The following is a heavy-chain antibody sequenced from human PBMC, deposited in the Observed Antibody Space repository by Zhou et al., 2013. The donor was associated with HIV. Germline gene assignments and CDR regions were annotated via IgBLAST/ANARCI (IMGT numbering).Heavy chain of an antibody. Sequence: QVQLVQSGAELKKPGSSVKVSCKVSGGNFSASALSWLRQAPGQGLEWMGGLIPVFGTTTYSQKFQGRISITSDTSASTAYLDLRSLTSEDTAVYYCAREYSSSSFKYFNPWGQGSPVTVSS. J-gene: IGHJ5*02. CDR3: AREYSSSSFKYFNP. D-gene: IGHD6-6*01. V-gene: IGHV1-69*14. CDR1: GGNFSASA. CDR2: LIPVFGTT.